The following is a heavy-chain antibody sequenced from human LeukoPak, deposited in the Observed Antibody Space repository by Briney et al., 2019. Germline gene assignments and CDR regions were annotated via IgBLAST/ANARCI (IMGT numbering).Heavy chain of an antibody. V-gene: IGHV3-23*01. CDR3: AKSLASNFDY. J-gene: IGHJ4*02. CDR2: ISGSGGST. D-gene: IGHD3-3*02. Sequence: GGSLRLSCAASGFTFSSYAMSWVRQAPGKGLEWVSAISGSGGSTNYADSVEGRFTISRDNSKNTLYLQMNSLRVEDTAVYYCAKSLASNFDYWGQGTLVTVSS. CDR1: GFTFSSYA.